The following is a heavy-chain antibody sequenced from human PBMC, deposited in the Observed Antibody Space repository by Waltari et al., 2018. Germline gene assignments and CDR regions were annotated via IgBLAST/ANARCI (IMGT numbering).Heavy chain of an antibody. J-gene: IGHJ4*02. V-gene: IGHV1-24*01. CDR2: FDPEDGET. CDR1: GYTLTQLS. Sequence: QVQLVQSGAEVKKPGASVKVSCKVSGYTLTQLSMHWVRQAPGKGLEWMGGFDPEDGETIYAQKFQGRVTMTEDTSTDTAYMELSSLRSEDTAVYYCATFRTVVTPEGYYFDYWGQGTLVTVSS. D-gene: IGHD2-21*02. CDR3: ATFRTVVTPEGYYFDY.